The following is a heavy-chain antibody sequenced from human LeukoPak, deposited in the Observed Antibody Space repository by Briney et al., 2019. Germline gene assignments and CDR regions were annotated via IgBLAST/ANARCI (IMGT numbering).Heavy chain of an antibody. CDR1: GYTFTTYE. J-gene: IGHJ4*02. CDR3: ARERDTALAPYLDY. D-gene: IGHD5-18*01. V-gene: IGHV1-8*02. Sequence: ASVKVSCKASGYTFTTYEIHWVRQATGQGLEWMGWMNPNSGNTGYVQNFQDRVTMTTDTSTSTAYLEMRRLRFDDTAVYFCARERDTALAPYLDYWGQGTLLTVSS. CDR2: MNPNSGNT.